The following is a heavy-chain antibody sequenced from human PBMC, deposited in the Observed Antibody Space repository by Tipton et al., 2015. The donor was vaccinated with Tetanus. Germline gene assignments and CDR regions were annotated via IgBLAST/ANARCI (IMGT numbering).Heavy chain of an antibody. V-gene: IGHV4-59*01. Sequence: TLSLTCTASGDSMNKYYWSWIRQPPGKGLEWISYIFYGGSTNYNPSLKSRVSISMYTSKNQISLKLSSVTAADTAVYFCARRSYCTSSRCFDAFDLWGPGTRVTV. D-gene: IGHD2-8*01. CDR1: GDSMNKYY. CDR2: IFYGGST. J-gene: IGHJ3*01. CDR3: ARRSYCTSSRCFDAFDL.